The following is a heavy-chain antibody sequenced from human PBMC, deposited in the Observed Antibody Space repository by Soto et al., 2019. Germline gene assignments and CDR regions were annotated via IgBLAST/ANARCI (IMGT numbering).Heavy chain of an antibody. D-gene: IGHD2-2*01. V-gene: IGHV3-30*18. CDR2: ISYDGSNK. Sequence: PGGGPRLSLAAPGFTFSSYGMPRVRPDPGKGVGGGGGISYDGSNKYYADSVKGRFTISRDNSKNTLYLQMNSLRAEDTAVYYCAKELDVVVPAAMSYRGLWKPYYYYGMDVWGQGTTVTVSS. J-gene: IGHJ6*02. CDR1: GFTFSSYG. CDR3: AKELDVVVPAAMSYRGLWKPYYYYGMDV.